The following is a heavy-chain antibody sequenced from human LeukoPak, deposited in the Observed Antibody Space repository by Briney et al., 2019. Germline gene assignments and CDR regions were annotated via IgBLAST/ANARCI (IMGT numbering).Heavy chain of an antibody. D-gene: IGHD3-3*01. CDR1: GGSISSSSYY. Sequence: SETLSLTFTVSGGSISSSSYYWGWLRPPPGKGLEWIGIIYYSGSTYYNPSLKSRVTISVDTSKNQFSLKLSSVTAADTAVYYCARVLRFLEWLDYFDYWGQGTLVTVSS. J-gene: IGHJ4*02. V-gene: IGHV4-39*01. CDR2: IYYSGST. CDR3: ARVLRFLEWLDYFDY.